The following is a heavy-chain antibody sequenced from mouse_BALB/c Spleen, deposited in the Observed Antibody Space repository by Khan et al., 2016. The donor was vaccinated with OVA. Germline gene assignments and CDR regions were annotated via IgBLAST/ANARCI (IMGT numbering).Heavy chain of an antibody. CDR1: GYTFTSYW. V-gene: IGHV1S41*01. Sequence: DLVKPGASVKLSCKASGYTFTSYWINWIKQRPGQGLEWIGHIAPGSGSTYYNEMFKGKATLTVDTSSSPAYIQLSSLSSEDSAVYFCARSNYYGRSLYAMDYWGQGTSVTVSS. J-gene: IGHJ4*01. D-gene: IGHD1-1*01. CDR3: ARSNYYGRSLYAMDY. CDR2: IAPGSGST.